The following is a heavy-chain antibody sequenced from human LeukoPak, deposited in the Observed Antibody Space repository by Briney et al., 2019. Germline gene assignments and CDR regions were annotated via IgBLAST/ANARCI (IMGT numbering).Heavy chain of an antibody. D-gene: IGHD3-10*01. CDR2: IYHSGST. Sequence: SETLSLTCAVSGGSISSGGYSWSWIRQPPGKGLEWIGYIYHSGSTHYNPSLKSRVTISVDRSKNQFSLKLSSVTAADTAVYYCARGNTMVRGAPFDYWGQGTLVTVSS. CDR3: ARGNTMVRGAPFDY. J-gene: IGHJ4*02. CDR1: GGSISSGGYS. V-gene: IGHV4-30-2*01.